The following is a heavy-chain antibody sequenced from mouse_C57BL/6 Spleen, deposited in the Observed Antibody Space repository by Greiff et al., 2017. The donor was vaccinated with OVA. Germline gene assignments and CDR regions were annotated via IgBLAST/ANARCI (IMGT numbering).Heavy chain of an antibody. CDR2: IDPSDSYT. Sequence: QVQLQQSGAELVRPGTSVKLSCKASGYTFTSYWMHWVKQRPGQGLEWIGVIDPSDSYTNYNQKFKGKATLTVDTSSSTAYMQLSSLTSEDSAVYYCARSGYSDYDAGYAMDYWGQGTSVTVSS. D-gene: IGHD2-4*01. CDR3: ARSGYSDYDAGYAMDY. CDR1: GYTFTSYW. J-gene: IGHJ4*01. V-gene: IGHV1-59*01.